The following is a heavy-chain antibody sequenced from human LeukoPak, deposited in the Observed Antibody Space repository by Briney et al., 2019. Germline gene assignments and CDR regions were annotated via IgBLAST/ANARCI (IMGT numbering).Heavy chain of an antibody. CDR3: ATGLRFLEWLPGFDP. V-gene: IGHV1-24*01. CDR2: FDPEDGET. Sequence: ASVKVSCKVSGYTLTELSMHWVRQAPGKGLEWMGGFDPEDGETIYAQKFQGRVTMTEDTSTDTAYMELSSLRSEDTAVYYCATGLRFLEWLPGFDPWGQGTLVTVSS. CDR1: GYTLTELS. J-gene: IGHJ5*02. D-gene: IGHD3-3*01.